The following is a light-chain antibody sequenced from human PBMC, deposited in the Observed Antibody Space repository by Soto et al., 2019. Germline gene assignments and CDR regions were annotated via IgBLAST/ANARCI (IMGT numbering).Light chain of an antibody. Sequence: QSALTHPASVSGSPGQSITISCTGTSSDVGGYNYVSWYQQHPGKAPKLMIYDVNNRPSGVSNRFSGSKSGNTASLTISGLQAEDEADYYCSSYTSSSTLVVFGGGTKLTVL. CDR3: SSYTSSSTLVV. CDR2: DVN. V-gene: IGLV2-14*01. CDR1: SSDVGGYNY. J-gene: IGLJ2*01.